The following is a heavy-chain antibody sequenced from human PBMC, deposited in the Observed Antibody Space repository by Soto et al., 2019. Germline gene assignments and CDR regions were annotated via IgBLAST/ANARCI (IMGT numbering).Heavy chain of an antibody. D-gene: IGHD4-17*01. CDR1: GFTFSSYS. J-gene: IGHJ2*01. V-gene: IGHV3-21*01. CDR3: ARVGYGGNYWYFDL. Sequence: GGSLRLSCAASGFTFSSYSMNWVRQAPGKGLEWVSSISSSSSYIYYADSGKGRFTISRDNAKNSLYLQMNSLRAEDTAVYYCARVGYGGNYWYFDLWGRGTLVTVSS. CDR2: ISSSSSYI.